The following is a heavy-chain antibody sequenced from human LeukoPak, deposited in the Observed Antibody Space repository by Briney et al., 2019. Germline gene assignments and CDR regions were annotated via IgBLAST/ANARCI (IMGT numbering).Heavy chain of an antibody. J-gene: IGHJ4*02. V-gene: IGHV3-48*03. CDR3: ARDQEGPGGWYY. CDR1: GFTFSSYE. Sequence: GGSLRLSCAASGFTFSSYEMNWVRQAPGKGLEWVSYISSSGSTIYYADSVKGRFTISRDNAKNSLYLQMNILRAEDTAVYYCARDQEGPGGWYYWGQGTLVTVSS. D-gene: IGHD6-19*01. CDR2: ISSSGSTI.